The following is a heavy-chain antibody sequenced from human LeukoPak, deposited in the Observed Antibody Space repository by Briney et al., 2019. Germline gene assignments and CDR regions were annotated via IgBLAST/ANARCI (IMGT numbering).Heavy chain of an antibody. V-gene: IGHV3-33*07. CDR3: ARAENQDYYDILTVYYRGSYFDY. CDR1: GFTFSMYW. D-gene: IGHD3-9*01. CDR2: IWYDGSNK. Sequence: GGSLRLSCTDSGFTFSMYWMSWVRQAPGKGLEWVAVIWYDGSNKYYADSVKGRFTISRDNSKNTLYLQMNSLRAEDTVVYYCARAENQDYYDILTVYYRGSYFDYWGQGTLVTVSS. J-gene: IGHJ4*02.